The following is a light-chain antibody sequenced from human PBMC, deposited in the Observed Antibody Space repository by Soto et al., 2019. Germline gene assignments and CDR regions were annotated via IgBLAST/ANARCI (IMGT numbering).Light chain of an antibody. CDR3: QQYNEWPPLT. CDR1: QTIRTN. Sequence: EVVMTQSPASLSASPGERTTLSCRASQTIRTNVAWYQQKPGQAPRLLIYAASTRATGIPARFSGSGSGTEFTLTISSLQSEDFAVYYCQQYNEWPPLTFGGGTKVEIK. CDR2: AAS. V-gene: IGKV3-15*01. J-gene: IGKJ4*01.